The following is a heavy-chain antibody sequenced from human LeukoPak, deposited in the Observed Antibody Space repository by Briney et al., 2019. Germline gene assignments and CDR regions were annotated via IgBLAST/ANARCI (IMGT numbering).Heavy chain of an antibody. CDR1: RFTFSNYA. CDR3: AKSAYYDSSGFYREYYFDY. J-gene: IGHJ4*02. CDR2: ISGSGGST. Sequence: GGSLRLSCAASRFTFSNYAMSWVRQAPGKGLEWVSTISGSGGSTYYADSVKGRFTISRDNSKNTLHLQMNSLRAEDTAAYYCAKSAYYDSSGFYREYYFDYWGQGTLVTVSS. V-gene: IGHV3-23*01. D-gene: IGHD3-22*01.